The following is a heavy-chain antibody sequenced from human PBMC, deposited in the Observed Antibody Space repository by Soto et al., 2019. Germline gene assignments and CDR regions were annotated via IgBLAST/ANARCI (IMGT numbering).Heavy chain of an antibody. Sequence: EVQLVETGGGLIQPGGSLRLSCAASGFTVSSNYMSWVRQAPGKGLEWVSVIYSGGSTYYADSVKGRFTISRDNSKTTRYLHMNSLRAEDTAVYYCARGCGGDCSWEWYFDLWGRGTLVTVSS. D-gene: IGHD2-21*02. CDR1: GFTVSSNY. CDR2: IYSGGST. CDR3: ARGCGGDCSWEWYFDL. V-gene: IGHV3-53*02. J-gene: IGHJ2*01.